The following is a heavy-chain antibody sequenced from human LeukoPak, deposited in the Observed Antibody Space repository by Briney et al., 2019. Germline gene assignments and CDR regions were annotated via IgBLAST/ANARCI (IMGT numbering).Heavy chain of an antibody. J-gene: IGHJ4*02. D-gene: IGHD3-10*01. CDR3: ARVTYGSGTYGAFDY. CDR2: ISGSGDNT. V-gene: IGHV3-23*01. Sequence: AGGTLRLSCAASGFTFSSHGMSWVRQAPGKGLEWVSTISGSGDNTYYADSVKGRFTISRDNSKNTLYLQMNSLRAEDTAVYYCARVTYGSGTYGAFDYWGRGTLVTVSS. CDR1: GFTFSSHG.